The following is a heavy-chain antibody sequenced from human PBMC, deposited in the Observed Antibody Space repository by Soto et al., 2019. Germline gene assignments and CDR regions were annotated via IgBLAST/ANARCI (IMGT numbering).Heavy chain of an antibody. CDR1: GYTFTSYG. CDR3: ARPKPPGIAVAGKSAFDI. J-gene: IGHJ3*02. Sequence: ASVKVSCKASGYTFTSYGISWVRPAPGQSLEWMGWRSAYNGTTIYAQKLQGRVTMTTDTSRSTAYMELRSLRSDDTAVYYCARPKPPGIAVAGKSAFDIWGQGTMVIVSS. V-gene: IGHV1-18*01. CDR2: RSAYNGTT. D-gene: IGHD6-19*01.